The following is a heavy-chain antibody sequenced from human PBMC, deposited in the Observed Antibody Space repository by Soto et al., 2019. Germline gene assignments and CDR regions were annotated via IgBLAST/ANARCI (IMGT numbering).Heavy chain of an antibody. CDR2: ITSGGGTT. D-gene: IGHD2-2*01. J-gene: IGHJ4*02. Sequence: EVQLLESGGKLVQPGGSLRLSCAASGFTFSSFALTWVRQAPGQGLEWVSGITSGGGTTYYAASVKGRFTVSRDNSKDTLYLQMSSLRVDDTAVYYCAKDLSTAPSATGPFDSWGRGTLVAVSS. CDR1: GFTFSSFA. CDR3: AKDLSTAPSATGPFDS. V-gene: IGHV3-23*01.